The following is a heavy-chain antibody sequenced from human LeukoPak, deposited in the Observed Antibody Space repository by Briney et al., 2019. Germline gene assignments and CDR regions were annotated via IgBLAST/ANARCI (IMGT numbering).Heavy chain of an antibody. V-gene: IGHV4-61*01. J-gene: IGHJ3*01. CDR3: ARISSSNWYNERGAFDV. CDR2: VYYTGST. Sequence: PSQTLSLTCTVSGGSISSGCYYWSWVRPPPGLGLEWIGFVYYTGSTNYSPSLKSRVTISVDTSKNQFSLKLRSVTAADTAVYYCARISSSNWYNERGAFDVWGQGTMVTVSS. D-gene: IGHD6-13*01. CDR1: GGSISSGCYY.